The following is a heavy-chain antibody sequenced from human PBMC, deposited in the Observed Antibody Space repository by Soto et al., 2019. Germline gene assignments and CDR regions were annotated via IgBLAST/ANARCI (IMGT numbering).Heavy chain of an antibody. CDR2: ISYDGSKK. J-gene: IGHJ4*02. Sequence: LRLSCAASGFTFSSYGMHWVRQAPGKGLEWVAVISYDGSKKYYADSVKGRFTISRDNSKNTLYLQMNSLRAEDTAVYYCAKGSGSYSYFDYWGQGTLVTVSS. CDR1: GFTFSSYG. CDR3: AKGSGSYSYFDY. D-gene: IGHD1-26*01. V-gene: IGHV3-30*18.